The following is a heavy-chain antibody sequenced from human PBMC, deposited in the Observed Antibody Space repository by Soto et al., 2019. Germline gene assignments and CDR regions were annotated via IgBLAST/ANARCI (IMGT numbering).Heavy chain of an antibody. J-gene: IGHJ4*02. CDR3: GRDPNSGARYDLDL. D-gene: IGHD1-26*01. V-gene: IGHV3-33*01. CDR1: GFTFSNYG. Sequence: PGGSLRLSCATSGFTFSNYGIHWVRQAPGKGLEWVAVKWVFGSGGNEYYADTINGHNAISTDDPKQTAYLEMKSLRAEDTAVYYCGRDPNSGARYDLDLWGQGTQVTVSS. CDR2: KWVFGSGGNE.